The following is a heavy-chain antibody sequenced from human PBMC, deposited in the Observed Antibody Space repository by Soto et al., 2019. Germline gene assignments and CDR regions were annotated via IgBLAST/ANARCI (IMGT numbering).Heavy chain of an antibody. J-gene: IGHJ4*02. V-gene: IGHV3-64D*06. CDR1: GFTFSSYA. CDR3: VKDQGIQLWSYFDY. D-gene: IGHD5-18*01. Sequence: GGSLRLYCSGTGFTFSSYAMPWVRQAPGKGLEYVSAISSNGGSTYYADSVKGRFTISRDNPKNTLYLQMSSLRAEDTAVYYCVKDQGIQLWSYFDYWGQGT. CDR2: ISSNGGST.